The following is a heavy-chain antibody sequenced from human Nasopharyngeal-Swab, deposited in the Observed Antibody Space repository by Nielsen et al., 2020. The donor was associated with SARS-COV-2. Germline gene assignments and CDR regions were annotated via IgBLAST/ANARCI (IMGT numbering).Heavy chain of an antibody. D-gene: IGHD3-10*01. CDR1: GGSISSGGYY. Sequence: SCTVSGGSISSGGYYWSWIRQHPGKGLEWIGYIYYSGSTYYNPSLKSRVTISVDTSKNQFSLKLSSVTAADTAVYYCARDRGGFRAFDIWGQGTMVTVSS. CDR3: ARDRGGFRAFDI. V-gene: IGHV4-31*02. J-gene: IGHJ3*02. CDR2: IYYSGST.